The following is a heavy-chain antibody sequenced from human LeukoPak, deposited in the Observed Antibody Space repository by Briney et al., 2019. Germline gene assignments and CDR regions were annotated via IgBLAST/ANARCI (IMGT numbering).Heavy chain of an antibody. V-gene: IGHV1-69*13. CDR3: ARAAGYCSSTSCYMMKYFQH. CDR2: IIPIFGTA. CDR1: GGTFSSYA. Sequence: GASVKVSCKASGGTFSSYAISWVRRAPGQGLEWMGGIIPIFGTANYAQKFQGRVTITADESTSTAYMELSSLRSEDTAVYYCARAAGYCSSTSCYMMKYFQHWGQGTLVTVSS. D-gene: IGHD2-2*02. J-gene: IGHJ1*01.